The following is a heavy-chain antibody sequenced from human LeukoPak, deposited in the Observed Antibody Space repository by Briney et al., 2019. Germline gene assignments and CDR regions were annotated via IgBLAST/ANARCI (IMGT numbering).Heavy chain of an antibody. CDR2: IYHSGST. J-gene: IGHJ4*02. CDR3: ARDYPEYYDFWSGYYWPFDY. D-gene: IGHD3-3*01. Sequence: SETLSLTCTVSGYSISSGYCWGWIRQPPGKGLEWIGSIYHSGSTYYNPSLKSRVTISVDTSKNQFSLKLSSVTAADTAVYYCARDYPEYYDFWSGYYWPFDYWGQGTLVTVSS. V-gene: IGHV4-38-2*02. CDR1: GYSISSGYC.